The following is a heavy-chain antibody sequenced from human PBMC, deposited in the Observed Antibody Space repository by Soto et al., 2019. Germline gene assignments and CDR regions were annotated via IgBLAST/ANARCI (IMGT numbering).Heavy chain of an antibody. CDR2: ISGSGGST. Sequence: PGGSLRLSCAASGFTFSSYAMSWVRQAPGKGLEWVSAISGSGGSTYYADSVKGRFTISRDNSKNTLYLQMSSLRAEDTAVYYCAKDREYGDFFDYWGQGTLVTVSS. CDR3: AKDREYGDFFDY. V-gene: IGHV3-23*01. J-gene: IGHJ4*02. D-gene: IGHD4-17*01. CDR1: GFTFSSYA.